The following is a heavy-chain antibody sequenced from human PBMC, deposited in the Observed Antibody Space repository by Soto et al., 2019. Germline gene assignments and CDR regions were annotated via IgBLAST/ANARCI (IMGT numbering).Heavy chain of an antibody. Sequence: QVQLVQSGAEVKKPGSSVKVSCKASGGTFSSYAITWVRQAPGQGLEWMGGIIPLFGTANYAQKFQGRVTVTADESTSTAYMELSSLRSEDTAVYYCARGGPGGRDNWTYVRSGGDYNNYHMDVWGQGTTVTVSS. D-gene: IGHD3-10*02. J-gene: IGHJ6*02. CDR1: GGTFSSYA. CDR3: ARGGPGGRDNWTYVRSGGDYNNYHMDV. V-gene: IGHV1-69*01. CDR2: IIPLFGTA.